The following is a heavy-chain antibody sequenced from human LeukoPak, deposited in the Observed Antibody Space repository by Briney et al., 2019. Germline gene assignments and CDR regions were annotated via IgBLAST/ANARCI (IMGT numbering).Heavy chain of an antibody. V-gene: IGHV3-23*01. Sequence: GGSLRLSCAASGFTFSSYAMSWVRQAPGKGLEWVSAISGSGGSTYYADSVKGRFTISRDNSKNTLYLQMNSLRAEDTAVYYCAKDSGSGWSNNKYYFDYWGQGTLVTVSS. CDR1: GFTFSSYA. D-gene: IGHD6-19*01. CDR3: AKDSGSGWSNNKYYFDY. J-gene: IGHJ4*02. CDR2: ISGSGGST.